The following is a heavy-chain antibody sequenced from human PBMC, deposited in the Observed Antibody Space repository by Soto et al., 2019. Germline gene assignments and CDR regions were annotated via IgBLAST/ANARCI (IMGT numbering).Heavy chain of an antibody. CDR2: FSGSGGST. J-gene: IGHJ5*02. CDR1: GFTFSSYA. Sequence: HPGGSLRLSCVASGFTFSSYAMSWVRQAPGKGLEWVSAFSGSGGSTYYADSVKGRFTISRDNSKNTLFLQMNSLRAEDTAVYYCARHKRGLNWFDPWGQGTLVTVSS. CDR3: ARHKRGLNWFDP. V-gene: IGHV3-23*01.